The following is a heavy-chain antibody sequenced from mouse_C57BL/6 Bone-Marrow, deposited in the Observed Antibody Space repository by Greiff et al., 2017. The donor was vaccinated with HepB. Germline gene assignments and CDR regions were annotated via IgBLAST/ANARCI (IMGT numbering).Heavy chain of an antibody. J-gene: IGHJ3*01. D-gene: IGHD1-1*01. CDR2: IDPEDGDT. CDR3: TTDGNYYGTLRFAY. Sequence: EVQLQQSGAELVRPGASVKLSCTASGSNIKDYYMHWVKQRPEQGLEWIGRIDPEDGDTEYAPKFQGKATMTADTSSNTAYLQLSSLTSEDTAVYYCTTDGNYYGTLRFAYWGQGTLVTVSA. CDR1: GSNIKDYY. V-gene: IGHV14-1*01.